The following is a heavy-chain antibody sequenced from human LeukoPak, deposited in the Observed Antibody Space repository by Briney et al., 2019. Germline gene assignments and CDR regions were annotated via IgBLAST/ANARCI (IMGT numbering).Heavy chain of an antibody. CDR2: ISYDGSNK. CDR1: GFTFSSYA. CDR3: ARDRWLDY. V-gene: IGHV3-30-3*01. J-gene: IGHJ4*02. Sequence: PGRSLRLSCAASGFTFSSYAMHWVRQAPGKGLEWVAVISYDGSNKYYADSVKGRFTISRDNSKNTLYLQMNSLRAEDTAVYYCARDRWLDYWGQGTLVTVSS. D-gene: IGHD3-22*01.